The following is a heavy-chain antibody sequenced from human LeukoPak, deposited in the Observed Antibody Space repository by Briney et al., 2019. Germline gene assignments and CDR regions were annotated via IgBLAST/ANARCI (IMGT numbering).Heavy chain of an antibody. V-gene: IGHV3-23*01. CDR2: ISGSGGRT. D-gene: IGHD6-13*01. Sequence: SGGSLRLSCAASGFTFSSYAMSWVRQAPGKGLEWVSSISGSGGRTHYADSVKGRFTISRDNSKNTLYLQMNSLRAEDTAVYYCARDFGSWLEWGQGTLVTVSS. CDR1: GFTFSSYA. CDR3: ARDFGSWLE. J-gene: IGHJ4*02.